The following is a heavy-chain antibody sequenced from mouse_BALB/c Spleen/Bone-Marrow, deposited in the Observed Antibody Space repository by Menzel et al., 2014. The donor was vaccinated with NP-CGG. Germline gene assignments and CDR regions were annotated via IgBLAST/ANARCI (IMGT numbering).Heavy chain of an antibody. CDR2: ISSAGIHT. CDR3: ARQDRVYYFDY. V-gene: IGHV5-9-3*01. J-gene: IGHJ2*01. Sequence: EVKLMESGGGLVKPGGSLKLSCTASGFTFTSYAMSWVRPTPEKRLEWVATISSAGIHTYYVDTVKGRFTISRDNAKNTLFLHMSSLRSEDTAMYYCARQDRVYYFDYWGQGTTLTVSS. CDR1: GFTFTSYA.